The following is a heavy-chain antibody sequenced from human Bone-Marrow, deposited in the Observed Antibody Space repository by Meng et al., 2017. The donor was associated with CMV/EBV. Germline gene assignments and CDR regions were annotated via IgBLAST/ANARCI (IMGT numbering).Heavy chain of an antibody. V-gene: IGHV3-7*01. CDR3: ARDLKSSSWPHFYYYGTDV. Sequence: GESLKISCAASEFTFSNYWMNWVRQAPGKGLEWVANIKQDGSEKYYVDSVKGRFTISRDNAKNSLYLQMNSLRAEDTAVYYCARDLKSSSWPHFYYYGTDVWGQGTTVTVSS. J-gene: IGHJ6*02. D-gene: IGHD6-13*01. CDR1: EFTFSNYW. CDR2: IKQDGSEK.